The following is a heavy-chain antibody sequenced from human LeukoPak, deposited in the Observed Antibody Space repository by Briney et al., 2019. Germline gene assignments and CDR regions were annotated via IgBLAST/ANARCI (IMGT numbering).Heavy chain of an antibody. CDR1: GFTFNSYA. CDR3: AKYAEGYDSSGYYFDY. V-gene: IGHV3-23*01. CDR2: VSGSGGST. Sequence: GGSLRLSCAASGFTFNSYAMSWVRQAPGRGLEWVSAVSGSGGSTYYADSVKGRFTISRDNSKNTLYLQMNSLRAEDTAVYYCAKYAEGYDSSGYYFDYWGQGTLVTVSS. D-gene: IGHD3-22*01. J-gene: IGHJ4*02.